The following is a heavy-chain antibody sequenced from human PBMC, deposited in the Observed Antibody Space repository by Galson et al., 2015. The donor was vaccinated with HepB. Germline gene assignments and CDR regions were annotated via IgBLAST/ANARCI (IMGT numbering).Heavy chain of an antibody. CDR3: ARDVYTGAHEY. D-gene: IGHD5/OR15-5a*01. J-gene: IGHJ4*02. V-gene: IGHV3-7*03. Sequence: SLRLSCAPLGFTFAKYWMAWLRQVPGKGLEWVANINQDGSTTNYAESVKGRFIISRDNAKTSLYLQMNSLTAEDTAVYFCARDVYTGAHEYWGQGTRVTVSS. CDR1: GFTFAKYW. CDR2: INQDGSTT.